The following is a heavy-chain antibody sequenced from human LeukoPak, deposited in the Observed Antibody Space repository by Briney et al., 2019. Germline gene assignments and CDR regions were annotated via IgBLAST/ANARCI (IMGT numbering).Heavy chain of an antibody. Sequence: PSETLSLTCTVSGGSISSSSYYWGWIRQPPGKGLEWIGSIYYSGSTYYNPSLKSRVTISVDTSKNQFSLKLSSVTAADTAVYYCARRNYDSRASDAFDIWGQGTMSPSLQ. V-gene: IGHV4-39*01. J-gene: IGHJ3*02. CDR2: IYYSGST. CDR1: GGSISSSSYY. CDR3: ARRNYDSRASDAFDI. D-gene: IGHD3-22*01.